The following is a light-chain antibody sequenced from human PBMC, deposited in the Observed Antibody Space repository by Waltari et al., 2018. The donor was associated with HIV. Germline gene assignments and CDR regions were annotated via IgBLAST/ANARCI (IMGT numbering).Light chain of an antibody. CDR2: KTS. J-gene: IGKJ3*01. CDR1: QSVSTW. V-gene: IGKV1-5*03. CDR3: QQMNSFS. Sequence: DIQMTQSPSTLSASVADRVTIPCRASQSVSTWLAWYQQKPGKAPKLVIYKTSSLETGVPSRFSGSGSGTEFTLTISDLHPDDFATYDCQQMNSFSFGPGTKVEI.